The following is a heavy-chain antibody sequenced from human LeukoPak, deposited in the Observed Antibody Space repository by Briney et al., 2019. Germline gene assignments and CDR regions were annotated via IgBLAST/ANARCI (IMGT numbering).Heavy chain of an antibody. CDR3: ASGLGFCSGSDCTNLVKDYYYGMNV. CDR1: GYTFTGFY. Sequence: ASVKVSCKASGYTFTGFYIHWVRQAPGQGLEWMGWIYSDSGDTNYAQKFQGWVTMTRDTSISTAYMELSRLTSDDTAVYYCASGLGFCSGSDCTNLVKDYYYGMNVWGQGTTVTVSS. CDR2: IYSDSGDT. V-gene: IGHV1-2*04. D-gene: IGHD2-15*01. J-gene: IGHJ6*02.